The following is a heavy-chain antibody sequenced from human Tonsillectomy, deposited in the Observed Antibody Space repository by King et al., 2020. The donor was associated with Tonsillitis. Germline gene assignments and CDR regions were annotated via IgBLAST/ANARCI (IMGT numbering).Heavy chain of an antibody. CDR3: ATVGSGTWGLTRVRDWRIPHYLPH. V-gene: IGHV1-46*03. CDR2: INPSDGST. Sequence: QLVQSGAEVKKPGASVKVSCKASGYTFTKYYMHWVRQAPGQGLEWMGVINPSDGSTDYAQTFQGRVTMTRDTSTSTVYLVVSSLRSEDTGVYYCATVGSGTWGLTRVRDWRIPHYLPHWGQDSLVTVSS. D-gene: IGHD3-10*01. CDR1: GYTFTKYY. J-gene: IGHJ1*01.